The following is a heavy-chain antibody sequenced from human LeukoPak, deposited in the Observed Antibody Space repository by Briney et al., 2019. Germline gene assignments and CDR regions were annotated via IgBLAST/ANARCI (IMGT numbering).Heavy chain of an antibody. J-gene: IGHJ4*02. D-gene: IGHD3-10*01. CDR2: INPRDGTT. V-gene: IGHV1-46*01. Sequence: GASVKVSCKVSGYTLTELSMHWVRQAPGQGLEWMGLINPRDGTTTYAQRFQGRVTMTRETSTSTVYMDLSNLRSDDTAVYYCAKSYGSGRAHDFWGQGTLVTVSS. CDR3: AKSYGSGRAHDF. CDR1: GYTLTELS.